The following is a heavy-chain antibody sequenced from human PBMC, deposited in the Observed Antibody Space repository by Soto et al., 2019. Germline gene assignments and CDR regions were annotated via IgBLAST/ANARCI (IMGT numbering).Heavy chain of an antibody. D-gene: IGHD2-15*01. J-gene: IGHJ5*02. CDR3: ARGGVVVVAARYGIGYTWFDT. CDR1: GYTYTSYD. Sequence: ASVKVSCKASGYTYTSYDINWVRQATGQGLEWMGWMNPNSGNTGYAQKFQGRVTMTRNTSISTAYMELSSLRSEDTAVYYCARGGVVVVAARYGIGYTWFDTWGQGTLVTVSS. V-gene: IGHV1-8*01. CDR2: MNPNSGNT.